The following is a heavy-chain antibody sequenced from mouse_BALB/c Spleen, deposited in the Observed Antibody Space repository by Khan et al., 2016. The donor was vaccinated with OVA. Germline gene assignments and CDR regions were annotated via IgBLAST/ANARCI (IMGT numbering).Heavy chain of an antibody. D-gene: IGHD1-2*01. J-gene: IGHJ2*01. CDR2: ISYSGST. CDR3: ARTARIKY. Sequence: QLEESGPGLVKPSQLLSLTCTVTGYSITSGYGWNWIRQFPGNKLEWMGYISYSGSTNYNPSLKSRISITRDTSKNQFFLQLNSVTTEDTATYYCARTARIKYWGQGTTLTVSS. CDR1: GYSITSGYG. V-gene: IGHV3-2*02.